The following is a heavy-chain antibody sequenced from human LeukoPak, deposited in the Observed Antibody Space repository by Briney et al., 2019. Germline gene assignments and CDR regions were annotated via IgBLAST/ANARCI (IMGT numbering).Heavy chain of an antibody. J-gene: IGHJ2*01. Sequence: GGSLRLSCAASGFTFSSYTMIWVRQAPGKGLEWVSLINATSSYIYYADSVKGRFTISRDNADNSLYLQMNSLRAEDTAVYYCARPSETYLYWYFDLWGRGTLVTVSS. CDR1: GFTFSSYT. V-gene: IGHV3-21*01. CDR2: INATSSYI. CDR3: ARPSETYLYWYFDL. D-gene: IGHD1-26*01.